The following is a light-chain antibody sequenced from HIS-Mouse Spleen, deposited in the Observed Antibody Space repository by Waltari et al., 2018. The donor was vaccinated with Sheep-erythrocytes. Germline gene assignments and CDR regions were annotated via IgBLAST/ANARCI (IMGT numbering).Light chain of an antibody. CDR2: DFS. V-gene: IGLV2-11*01. J-gene: IGLJ1*01. Sequence: QSALTQPRSVSGSPGQSVTISCTGTSSDVGGYNYFFWYQHHPGKAPKLVISDFSRRPSGGPARFSGSKSGKTASLTISGLQAEDEADYYCCSYAGSYNHVFATGTKVTVL. CDR1: SSDVGGYNY. CDR3: CSYAGSYNHV.